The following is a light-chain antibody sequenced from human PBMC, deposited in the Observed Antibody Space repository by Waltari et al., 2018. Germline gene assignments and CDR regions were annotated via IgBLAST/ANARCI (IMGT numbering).Light chain of an antibody. CDR1: QSISSY. Sequence: DIQMTQSPSSLSASVGDRVTITCRASQSISSYLNWYQQKPGKAPKLLIYAASSLQGGVPARFSGSGSGTDFTLTISSLQPEDFATYYCQQSYSTPITFGQVTRLEIK. J-gene: IGKJ5*01. V-gene: IGKV1-39*01. CDR2: AAS. CDR3: QQSYSTPIT.